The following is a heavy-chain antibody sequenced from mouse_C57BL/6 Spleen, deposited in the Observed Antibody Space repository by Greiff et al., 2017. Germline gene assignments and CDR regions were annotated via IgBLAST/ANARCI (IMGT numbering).Heavy chain of an antibody. CDR2: IWSGGST. V-gene: IGHV2-2*01. J-gene: IGHJ1*03. Sequence: QVHVKQSGPGLVQPSQSLSITCTVSGFSLTSYGVHWVRQSPGKGLEWLGVIWSGGSTDYNAAFISRLSISKDNSKSQVFFKMNSLQADDTAIYYCARFYDYDEGYFDVWGTGTTVTVSS. CDR3: ARFYDYDEGYFDV. D-gene: IGHD2-4*01. CDR1: GFSLTSYG.